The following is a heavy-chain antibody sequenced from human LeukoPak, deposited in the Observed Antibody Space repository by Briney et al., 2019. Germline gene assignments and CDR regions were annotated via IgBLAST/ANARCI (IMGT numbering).Heavy chain of an antibody. J-gene: IGHJ4*02. CDR3: AKAGFTVAYFDY. V-gene: IGHV3-33*06. CDR2: IWYDGSNK. CDR1: GFTFSNYG. Sequence: GGSLRLSCAASGFTFSNYGMHWVRQAPGKGLEWVAVIWYDGSNKYYVDSVKGRFTISRDSSKNTLYLQMNSLRAEDTAVYYCAKAGFTVAYFDYWGQGTLVTVSS. D-gene: IGHD4-23*01.